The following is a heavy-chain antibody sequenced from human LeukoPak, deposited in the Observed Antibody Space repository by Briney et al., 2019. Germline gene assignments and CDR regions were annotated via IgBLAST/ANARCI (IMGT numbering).Heavy chain of an antibody. Sequence: SETLSLTCTVSGGSICSGGYDWSWIRQHPGKGLEWIGYIYYTGSTYYNPSLKSRVTISVDTSKNQFSLKLSSVTAADTAVYYCARGAYSYGTGSDYWGQGTLVTVSS. CDR1: GGSICSGGYD. J-gene: IGHJ4*02. D-gene: IGHD5-18*01. V-gene: IGHV4-31*03. CDR3: ARGAYSYGTGSDY. CDR2: IYYTGST.